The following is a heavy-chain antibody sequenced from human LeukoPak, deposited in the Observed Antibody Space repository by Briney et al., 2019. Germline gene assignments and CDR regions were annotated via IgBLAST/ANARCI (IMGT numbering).Heavy chain of an antibody. D-gene: IGHD5-18*01. V-gene: IGHV4-4*07. Sequence: SETLSLTCTVSGGSISSYYWSWIRQPAGKGLEWIGRIYTTGSTNYNPSLTSRVTISLDTSKNQFSLNLSSVTAADTAVYYCARVDTQGWFDPWGQGTLVTVSS. J-gene: IGHJ5*02. CDR1: GGSISSYY. CDR2: IYTTGST. CDR3: ARVDTQGWFDP.